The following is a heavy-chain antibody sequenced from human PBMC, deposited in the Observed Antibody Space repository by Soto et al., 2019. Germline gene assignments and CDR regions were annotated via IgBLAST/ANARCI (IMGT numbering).Heavy chain of an antibody. Sequence: ASVKVSCKASGYTFTSYGISWVRQAPGQGLEWMGWISAYNGNTNYAQKLQGRVTMTTDTSTSTACMELRSLRSDDTAVYYCAGAREPYYYSYLDVWGKGPTVTVSS. V-gene: IGHV1-18*01. D-gene: IGHD1-1*01. J-gene: IGHJ6*03. CDR1: GYTFTSYG. CDR2: ISAYNGNT. CDR3: AGAREPYYYSYLDV.